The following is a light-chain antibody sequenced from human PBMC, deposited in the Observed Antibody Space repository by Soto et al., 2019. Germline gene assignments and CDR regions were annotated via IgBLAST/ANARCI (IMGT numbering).Light chain of an antibody. V-gene: IGLV2-11*01. CDR3: CSYAGRDTLYV. CDR1: STEFGGYNY. CDR2: DVS. Sequence: QSALTQPRSVSGSPGQSVTISCTGTSTEFGGYNYVSWYQQHPGKVPKLMLYDVSKRPSGVPDRFSGSKSGNTASLTIFGLQAEDEADYYCCSYAGRDTLYVFGSGTKVTVL. J-gene: IGLJ1*01.